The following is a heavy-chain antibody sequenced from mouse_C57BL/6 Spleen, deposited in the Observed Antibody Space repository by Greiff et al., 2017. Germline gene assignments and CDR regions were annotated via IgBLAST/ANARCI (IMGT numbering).Heavy chain of an antibody. CDR3: AREDYYGSSYPYDFDD. V-gene: IGHV1-72*01. Sequence: QVQLQQSGAELVKPGASVKLSCKASGYTFTSYWMHWVKQRPGRGLEWIGRIDPNSGGTKYNAKFKSKATLTVDKPSSTAYMQLSSLTSGDSAVYYCAREDYYGSSYPYDFDDWGQGTTLTVSS. CDR1: GYTFTSYW. D-gene: IGHD1-1*01. CDR2: IDPNSGGT. J-gene: IGHJ2*01.